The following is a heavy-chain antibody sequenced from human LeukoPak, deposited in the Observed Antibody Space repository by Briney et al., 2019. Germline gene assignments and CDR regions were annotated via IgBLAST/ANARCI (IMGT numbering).Heavy chain of an antibody. CDR3: ARGESMVYARSLEDY. D-gene: IGHD2-8*01. CDR2: IYTSGST. J-gene: IGHJ4*02. CDR1: GGSISSGSYY. V-gene: IGHV4-61*02. Sequence: PSETLSLTCTVSGGSISSGSYYWSWIRQPAGKGLEWIGRIYTSGSTNYNPSLKSRVTISVDTSKNQFSLKLSSVTAADTAVYYCARGESMVYARSLEDYWGQGTLVTVSS.